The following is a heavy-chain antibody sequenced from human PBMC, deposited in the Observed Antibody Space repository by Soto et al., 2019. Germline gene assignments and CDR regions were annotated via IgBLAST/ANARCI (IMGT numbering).Heavy chain of an antibody. V-gene: IGHV2-26*01. CDR2: IFSNDEK. D-gene: IGHD6-19*01. CDR1: GFSLSNARMG. Sequence: QVTLKESGPVLVKPTETLTLTCTVSGFSLSNARMGVSWIRQPPGKALEWLAHIFSNDEKSYSTSLKSRLTISKHTSKSQVVITMTNMDPVDTATYYCARPAVAGTTTYYNWFDPWGQGTLVTVSS. CDR3: ARPAVAGTTTYYNWFDP. J-gene: IGHJ5*02.